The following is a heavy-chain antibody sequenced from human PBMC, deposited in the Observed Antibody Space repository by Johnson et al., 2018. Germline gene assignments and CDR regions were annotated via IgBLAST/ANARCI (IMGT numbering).Heavy chain of an antibody. CDR3: ARGGYSSTLRLWGYYYYGMDV. CDR1: GGSFSGYY. Sequence: VQLQQWGAGLLKPSETLSLTCAVYGGSFSGYYWSWIRQPPGKGLEWIGEINHSGSTNYNPSLKSRVTLSVDTSKNHFALKLSSVTAAATAVYYCARGGYSSTLRLWGYYYYGMDVWGQGATVTVSS. J-gene: IGHJ6*02. V-gene: IGHV4-34*01. D-gene: IGHD6-13*01. CDR2: INHSGST.